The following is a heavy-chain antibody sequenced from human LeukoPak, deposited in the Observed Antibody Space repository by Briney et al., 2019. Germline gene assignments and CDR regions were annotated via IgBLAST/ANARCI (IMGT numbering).Heavy chain of an antibody. D-gene: IGHD3-22*01. CDR3: AGVPRRYYDSSGYYSFDY. Sequence: ASVKVSCKASGRTFSSYAISWVRQAPGQGLGWMERIIPILGIANYAQKFQGRVTITADKSTSTAYMELSSLRSEDTAVYYCAGVPRRYYDSSGYYSFDYWGQGTLVTVSS. J-gene: IGHJ4*02. CDR2: IIPILGIA. CDR1: GRTFSSYA. V-gene: IGHV1-69*04.